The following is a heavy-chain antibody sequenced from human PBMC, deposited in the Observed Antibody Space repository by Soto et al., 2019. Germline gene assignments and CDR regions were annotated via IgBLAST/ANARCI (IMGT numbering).Heavy chain of an antibody. V-gene: IGHV4-4*07. CDR3: ARDRITLANDAFDI. CDR2: IYTSGSP. Sequence: SETLSLTCTVSGGSISSYYWSWIRQPAGKGLEWIGRIYTSGSPNYNPSLKSRVTMSVDTSKNQFSLNLSSVTAAAHTAVYCCARDRITLANDAFDIWGQGAMVTVSS. D-gene: IGHD3-10*01. CDR1: GGSISSYY. J-gene: IGHJ3*02.